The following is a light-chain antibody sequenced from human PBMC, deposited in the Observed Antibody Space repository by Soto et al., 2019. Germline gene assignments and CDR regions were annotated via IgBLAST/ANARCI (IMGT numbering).Light chain of an antibody. J-gene: IGKJ5*01. CDR2: DAS. CDR1: PSVSSY. Sequence: EIVLTQSPATLALSPGERATLSCRASPSVSSYLAWYQQKPGQAPRLLIYDASNRATGIPARFSGSGSGTDFTLTISSLEPEEFAVYYCQQRSNWPTFGQGTRLEIK. CDR3: QQRSNWPT. V-gene: IGKV3-11*01.